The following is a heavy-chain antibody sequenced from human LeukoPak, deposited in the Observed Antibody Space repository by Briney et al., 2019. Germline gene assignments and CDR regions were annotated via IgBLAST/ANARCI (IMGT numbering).Heavy chain of an antibody. CDR2: IYQSGNT. J-gene: IGHJ4*02. CDR3: TRDAASGYSTI. D-gene: IGHD2-2*03. CDR1: GGSISSSSYY. Sequence: SETLSLTCTVSGGSISSSSYYWGWIRQPPGKGLEWIGSIYQSGNTYYNPSLKSRVTISVDTSKNQFSLNLRSVTAADTALYYCTRDAASGYSTIWGQGTLVAVSS. V-gene: IGHV4-39*07.